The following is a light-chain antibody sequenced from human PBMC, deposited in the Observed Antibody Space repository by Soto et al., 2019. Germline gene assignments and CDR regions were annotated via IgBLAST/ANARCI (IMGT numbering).Light chain of an antibody. CDR1: SSDFGAYNY. V-gene: IGLV2-14*03. CDR2: DVT. J-gene: IGLJ1*01. Sequence: QSALTQPASVSGSPGQSITISCTGTSSDFGAYNYVSWYHQHPGKVPKLMIYDVTNRPIGVSNRFSGSKSGNTASLTVSGLQDEVVADECCNLYSQTSTCPYVLGTATKLTVI. CDR3: NLYSQTSTCPYV.